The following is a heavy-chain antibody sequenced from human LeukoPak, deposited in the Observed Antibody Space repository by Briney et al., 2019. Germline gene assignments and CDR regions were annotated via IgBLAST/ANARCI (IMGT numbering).Heavy chain of an antibody. CDR3: ARSVELSPYYFDY. D-gene: IGHD3-16*02. V-gene: IGHV4-31*03. J-gene: IGHJ4*02. CDR1: SGSISSGGYY. Sequence: SETLSLTCTVSSGSISSGGYYWSWIRQHPGKGLEWIGYIYYSGSTYYNPSLKSRVTISVDTSKNQFSLKLSSVTAADTAVYYCARSVELSPYYFDYWGQGTLVTVSS. CDR2: IYYSGST.